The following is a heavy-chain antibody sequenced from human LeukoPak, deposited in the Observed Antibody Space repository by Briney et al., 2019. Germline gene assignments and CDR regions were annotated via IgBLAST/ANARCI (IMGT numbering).Heavy chain of an antibody. V-gene: IGHV3-48*04. D-gene: IGHD6-13*01. J-gene: IGHJ4*02. CDR1: GFTFSSYS. CDR3: AREGIAAAPDY. Sequence: GGSLRLSCAASGFTFSSYSMNWVRQAPGKGLEWVSYISSSSSTIYYADSVKGRFTISRDNAKNSLYLQMNSLRAEDTAVYYCAREGIAAAPDYWGQGTLVTVSS. CDR2: ISSSSSTI.